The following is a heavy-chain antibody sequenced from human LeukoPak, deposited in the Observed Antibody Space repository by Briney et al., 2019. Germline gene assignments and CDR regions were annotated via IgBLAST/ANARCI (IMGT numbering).Heavy chain of an antibody. D-gene: IGHD3-3*01. J-gene: IGHJ4*02. CDR1: GFTFSTYA. V-gene: IGHV3-23*01. CDR3: AKTLNWSGYLTSCDY. CDR2: IIGSGGST. Sequence: PGGSLRLSCAASGFTFSTYAMSWVRQAPGKGLEWVSAIIGSGGSTYYADSVKGRFTISRDNSKNTLYLQMNSLRAEDTAVYYCAKTLNWSGYLTSCDYWGQGTLVTVSS.